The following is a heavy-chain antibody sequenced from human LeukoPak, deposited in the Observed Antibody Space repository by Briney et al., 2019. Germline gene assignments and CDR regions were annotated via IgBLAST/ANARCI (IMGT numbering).Heavy chain of an antibody. CDR2: ISSNGGNT. J-gene: IGHJ3*01. D-gene: IGHD5-24*01. CDR3: VKDLDDYPPSDAFDL. CDR1: GFTFSDYP. V-gene: IGHV3-64D*06. Sequence: GGSLRLSCSASGFTFSDYPMHWVRQAPGKGLESASTISSNGGNTHYADSVKGRFTISRDNSKNTLYLQMSSLRAEDTAVYYCVKDLDDYPPSDAFDLWGQGTMVTVSS.